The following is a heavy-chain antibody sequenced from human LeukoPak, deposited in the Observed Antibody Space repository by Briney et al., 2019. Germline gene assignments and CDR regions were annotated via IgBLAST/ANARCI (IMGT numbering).Heavy chain of an antibody. CDR2: INQGGNDK. CDR1: GFTFSTYW. J-gene: IGHJ4*02. D-gene: IGHD3-10*01. V-gene: IGHV3-7*03. CDR3: TSGVYVDY. Sequence: GGSLRLSCAASGFTFSTYWMNWVRQAPGQGLEWLANINQGGNDKYYVDSVRGRFTISRDNAKRSLYLQMSSLRAEDTAVYFCTSGVYVDYWGQGTLVTVSS.